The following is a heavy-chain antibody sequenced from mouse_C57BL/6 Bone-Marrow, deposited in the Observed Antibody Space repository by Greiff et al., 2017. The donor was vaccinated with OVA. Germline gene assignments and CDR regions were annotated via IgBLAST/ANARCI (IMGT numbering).Heavy chain of an antibody. CDR1: GFTFSSYG. Sequence: EVQGVESGGDLVKPGGSLKLSCAASGFTFSSYGMSWVRQTPDKRLEWVATISSGGSYTYYPDSVKGRFTISRDNAKNTLYLQMSSLKSEDTARYYCARRWLLPFAYWGQGTLVTVSA. V-gene: IGHV5-6*01. CDR3: ARRWLLPFAY. J-gene: IGHJ3*01. CDR2: ISSGGSYT. D-gene: IGHD2-3*01.